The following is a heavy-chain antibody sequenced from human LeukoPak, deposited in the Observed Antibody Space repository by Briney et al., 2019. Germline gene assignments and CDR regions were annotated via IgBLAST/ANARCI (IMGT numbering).Heavy chain of an antibody. V-gene: IGHV2-5*02. CDR2: IYWDDDK. Sequence: ESGPTLVKPTQTLTLTCTFSGFSLSTSGVGVGWIRQPPGKALEWLALIYWDDDKRYSPSLKSRLTITKDTSKNQVVLTMTNMDPVDTATYYCATFHSTVTTLDYWGQGTLVTVSS. CDR3: ATFHSTVTTLDY. D-gene: IGHD4-17*01. J-gene: IGHJ4*02. CDR1: GFSLSTSGVG.